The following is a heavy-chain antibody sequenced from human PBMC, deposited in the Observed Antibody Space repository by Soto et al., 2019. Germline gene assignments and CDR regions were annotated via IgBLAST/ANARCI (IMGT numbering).Heavy chain of an antibody. CDR3: ARDRLYGDYYFDY. V-gene: IGHV1-69*06. Sequence: QVQLVQSGAEVKKPGSSVKVSCKASGGTFSSYAISWVRQAPGQGLEWMGGIIPIFGTANYAQKFQGRVTSTADKSTSTAYMQLSSLRSEGTAVYYCARDRLYGDYYFDYWGQGTLVTVSS. J-gene: IGHJ4*02. D-gene: IGHD4-17*01. CDR2: IIPIFGTA. CDR1: GGTFSSYA.